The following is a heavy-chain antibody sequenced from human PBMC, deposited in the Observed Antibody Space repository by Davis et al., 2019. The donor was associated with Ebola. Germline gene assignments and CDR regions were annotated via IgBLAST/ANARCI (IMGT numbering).Heavy chain of an antibody. D-gene: IGHD3-3*01. Sequence: GGSLRLSCAASGFTVSSNYMSWVRQAPGKGLEWVSAISGSGGSTYYADSVKGRFTISRDNSKNTLYLQMNSLRAEDTAVYYCARDEGDDFWSGYYRLWGQGTLVTVSS. J-gene: IGHJ4*02. V-gene: IGHV3-23*01. CDR1: GFTVSSNY. CDR2: ISGSGGST. CDR3: ARDEGDDFWSGYYRL.